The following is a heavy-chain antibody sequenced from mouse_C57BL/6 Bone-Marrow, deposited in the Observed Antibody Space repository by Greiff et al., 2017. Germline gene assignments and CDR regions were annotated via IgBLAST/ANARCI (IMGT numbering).Heavy chain of an antibody. V-gene: IGHV1-54*01. CDR2: INPGSGGT. Sequence: QVQLKQSGAELVRPGTSVKVSCKASGYAFTNYLIEWVKQRPGQGLEWIGVINPGSGGTNYNEKFKGKGTLTADKSSSTAYMQLSSLTSEDSAVYFCALTGHWYFDVWGTGTTVTVSS. J-gene: IGHJ1*03. D-gene: IGHD4-1*01. CDR1: GYAFTNYL. CDR3: ALTGHWYFDV.